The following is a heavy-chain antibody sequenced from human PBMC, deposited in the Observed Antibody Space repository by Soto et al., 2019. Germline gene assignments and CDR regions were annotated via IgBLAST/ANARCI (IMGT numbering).Heavy chain of an antibody. D-gene: IGHD2-15*01. CDR1: GFTFSSYW. V-gene: IGHV3-7*05. CDR2: IKQDGSEK. CDR3: TRDEGLDAAGYYYCMDV. J-gene: IGHJ6*04. Sequence: EVQLVESGGGFVEPGGSLRLSCAASGFTFSSYWMSWVRQAPGKGLEWVANIKQDGSEKYYVDSVKGRFTISRDNAKQSLELQMNSLSAEDTAVYYCTRDEGLDAAGYYYCMDVWGEGTTVTVAA.